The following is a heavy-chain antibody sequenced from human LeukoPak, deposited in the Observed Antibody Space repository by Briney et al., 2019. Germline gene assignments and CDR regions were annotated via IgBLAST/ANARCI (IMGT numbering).Heavy chain of an antibody. D-gene: IGHD3-22*01. CDR3: ARSSPNYYDSSGYYYFNY. CDR2: INPNSGGT. CDR1: GYTFTGYY. Sequence: ASVKVSCKASGYTFTGYYMHWVRQAPGQGLEWMGWINPNSGGTNYAQKLQGRVTMTTDTSTSTAYMELRSLRSDDTAVYYCARSSPNYYDSSGYYYFNYWGQGTLVTVSS. V-gene: IGHV1-2*02. J-gene: IGHJ4*02.